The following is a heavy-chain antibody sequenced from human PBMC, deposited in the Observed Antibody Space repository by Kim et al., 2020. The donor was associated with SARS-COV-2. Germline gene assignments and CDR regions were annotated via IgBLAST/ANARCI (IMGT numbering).Heavy chain of an antibody. D-gene: IGHD3-10*01. V-gene: IGHV3-23*01. J-gene: IGHJ4*02. Sequence: YADAVKGRFTISRDNSKNTLYLQMNSLRAEDTAVYYCAKDGRVQGVINYGGQRTLVTVSS. CDR3: AKDGRVQGVINY.